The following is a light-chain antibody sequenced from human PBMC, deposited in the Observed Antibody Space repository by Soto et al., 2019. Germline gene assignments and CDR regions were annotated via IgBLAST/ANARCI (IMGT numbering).Light chain of an antibody. V-gene: IGKV1-5*01. J-gene: IGKJ1*01. CDR3: QQCYMGWT. Sequence: DIQMTQSPSTLSASVGDRVTITCRASQSIGRFLAWYQHQPGKAPKLLIYDASTLESGVPSRFSGTGSGTEFTFSITSLQPEDCGTYYGQQCYMGWTFGQGTKVDFK. CDR1: QSIGRF. CDR2: DAS.